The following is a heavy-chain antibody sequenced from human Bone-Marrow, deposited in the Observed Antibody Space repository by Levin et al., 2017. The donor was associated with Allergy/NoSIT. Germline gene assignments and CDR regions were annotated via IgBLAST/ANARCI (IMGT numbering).Heavy chain of an antibody. V-gene: IGHV3-30-3*01. CDR2: ISYDGNNK. CDR1: GFPFSYYS. J-gene: IGHJ4*01. D-gene: IGHD1-26*01. CDR3: ARGRHTGMELAFDY. Sequence: GESLKISCAASGFPFSYYSMHWVRQAPGKGLEWVAVISYDGNNKNYADSVKGRFTISSDTSKNTLYVQMNSLRGEDTAVYYCARGRHTGMELAFDYWGQGTLVTVSS.